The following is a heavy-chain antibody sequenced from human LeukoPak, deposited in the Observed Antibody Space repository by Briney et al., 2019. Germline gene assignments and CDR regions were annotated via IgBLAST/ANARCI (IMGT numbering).Heavy chain of an antibody. CDR1: GFTFSSYW. Sequence: PGGSLRLSCAASGFTFSSYWMHWVRQPPGKGLVWVSRIKSDGSNIVYADSVKGRFTISRDNAKNTLFLQMNSLRAEDTAVYYCAKDWANYYDSSGYYDDYWGQGTLVTVSS. V-gene: IGHV3-74*01. J-gene: IGHJ4*02. D-gene: IGHD3-22*01. CDR3: AKDWANYYDSSGYYDDY. CDR2: IKSDGSNI.